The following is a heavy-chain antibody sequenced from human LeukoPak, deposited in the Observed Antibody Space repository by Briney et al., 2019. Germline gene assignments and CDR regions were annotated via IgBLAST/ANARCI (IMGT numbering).Heavy chain of an antibody. V-gene: IGHV4-30-2*01. Sequence: PSETLSLTCAVSGGSISGGGYSWSWIRQPPGKGLEWIGYIYHSGSTYYNPSLKSRVTISVDRSKNQFSLKLSSVTAADTAVYYCARGSTVVTSLYYFDYWGQGTLVTVSS. J-gene: IGHJ4*02. CDR3: ARGSTVVTSLYYFDY. CDR2: IYHSGST. CDR1: GGSISGGGYS. D-gene: IGHD4-23*01.